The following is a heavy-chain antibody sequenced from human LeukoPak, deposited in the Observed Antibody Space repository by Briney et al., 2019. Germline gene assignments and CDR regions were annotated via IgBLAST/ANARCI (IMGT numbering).Heavy chain of an antibody. CDR2: ISHDGSKE. D-gene: IGHD2-2*01. CDR3: AAMSLAF. J-gene: IGHJ4*02. V-gene: IGHV3-7*01. Sequence: GGSLRLSCAASGFTSNGAWMSWVRQVPGKGLQWVAAISHDGSKEYYVDSVKGRFTISRDNAIDSLFLQMNSLRAEDAALYYCAAMSLAFWGQGTLDRVSS. CDR1: GFTSNGAW.